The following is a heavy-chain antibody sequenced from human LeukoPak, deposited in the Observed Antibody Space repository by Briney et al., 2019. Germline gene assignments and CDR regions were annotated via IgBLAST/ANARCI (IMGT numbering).Heavy chain of an antibody. V-gene: IGHV4-31*03. D-gene: IGHD1-14*01. CDR2: IYYSGST. J-gene: IGHJ4*02. Sequence: PSETLSLTCTVSGGSISSGGYYWSWIRQHPGKGLEWIGYIYYSGSTYYNPSLKSRVTISVDTSKNQFSLKLSSVTAADTAVYYCATDRNQLWFDYWGQGTLVTVSS. CDR3: ATDRNQLWFDY. CDR1: GGSISSGGYY.